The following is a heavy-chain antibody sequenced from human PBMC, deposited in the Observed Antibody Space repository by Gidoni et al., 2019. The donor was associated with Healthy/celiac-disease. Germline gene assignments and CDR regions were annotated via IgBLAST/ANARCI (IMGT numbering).Heavy chain of an antibody. CDR1: GFTFSSYG. CDR2: ISYDGSNK. J-gene: IGHJ6*02. D-gene: IGHD3-3*01. CDR3: AKDLLRFLDDKYGMDV. Sequence: QVQLVESGGGVVQPGRYLRLSCAASGFTFSSYGMHWVRQAPGKGLEWVAVISYDGSNKSYADSVKGRFTISRDNSKNTLYLQMNSLRAEDTAVYYCAKDLLRFLDDKYGMDVWGQGTTVTVSS. V-gene: IGHV3-30*18.